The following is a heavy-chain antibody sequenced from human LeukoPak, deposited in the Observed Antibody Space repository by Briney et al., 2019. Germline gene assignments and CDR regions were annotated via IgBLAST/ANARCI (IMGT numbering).Heavy chain of an antibody. V-gene: IGHV1-2*02. D-gene: IGHD3-22*01. J-gene: IGHJ3*02. CDR2: INPNGGGT. CDR1: GYSFTGCY. CDR3: ARVVISSDAFDI. Sequence: GASVKVSCKASGYSFTGCYLHWVRQAPGQGLEWMGWINPNGGGTNYEQKFQGRVTMTRDTSISTAYMELSRLTCDDTAVYYCARVVISSDAFDIWGQGTMVTVSS.